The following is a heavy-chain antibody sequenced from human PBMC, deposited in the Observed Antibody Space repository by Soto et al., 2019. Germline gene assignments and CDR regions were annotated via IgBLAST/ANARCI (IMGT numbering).Heavy chain of an antibody. J-gene: IGHJ5*02. Sequence: LMQESGPGLVKPSETLSLTCTVSGVSLSRINYYWGWISQPPGTGLAWIGTIYYNGRTYYNPSIKSRVTISVDTSTNKFSLKLTSVTAADTAVYYGARRSGRAITWFDPCRQGTLVTVSS. D-gene: IGHD6-19*01. CDR2: IYYNGRT. CDR1: GVSLSRINYY. CDR3: ARRSGRAITWFDP. V-gene: IGHV4-39*01.